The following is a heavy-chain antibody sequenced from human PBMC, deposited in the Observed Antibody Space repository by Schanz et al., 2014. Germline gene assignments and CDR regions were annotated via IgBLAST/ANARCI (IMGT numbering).Heavy chain of an antibody. CDR2: ISGSGSST. Sequence: VQLVESGGGLVKPGGSRRLSCAASGFTFRSYAMSWVRQAPGEGMEWVSGISGSGSSTYYADSVQGRFTISRDNAKNSLYLQMSSLRDEDTAVYYCAKDPSYGSDWVKYLDHWGQGTLVTVSS. V-gene: IGHV3-23*04. CDR1: GFTFRSYA. D-gene: IGHD1-26*01. CDR3: AKDPSYGSDWVKYLDH. J-gene: IGHJ4*02.